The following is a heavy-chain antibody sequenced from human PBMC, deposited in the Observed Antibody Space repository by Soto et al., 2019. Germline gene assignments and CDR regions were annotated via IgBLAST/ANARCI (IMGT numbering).Heavy chain of an antibody. CDR3: ARVAASGYLPGGMDV. D-gene: IGHD3-3*01. V-gene: IGHV3-48*03. CDR2: ISSSGSTI. Sequence: GGSLRLSCAASGFTFSSYEMNWVRQAPGKGLEWVSYISSSGSTIYYADSVKGRFTISRDNAKNSLYLQMNSLRAEDTAVYYCARVAASGYLPGGMDVWGQGTTVTVS. CDR1: GFTFSSYE. J-gene: IGHJ6*02.